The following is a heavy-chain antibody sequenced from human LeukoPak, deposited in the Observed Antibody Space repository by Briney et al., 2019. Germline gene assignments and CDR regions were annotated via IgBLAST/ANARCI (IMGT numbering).Heavy chain of an antibody. CDR3: ARQGQQLWRAFDI. CDR2: IYYSGST. J-gene: IGHJ3*02. D-gene: IGHD6-13*01. V-gene: IGHV4-59*08. CDR1: GGSISSYY. Sequence: PSETRSLTCTVSGGSISSYYWSWIRQPPGKGLEWIGYIYYSGSTNYNPSLKSRVTISVDTSKNQFSLKLSSVTAADTAVYYCARQGQQLWRAFDIWGQGTMVTVSS.